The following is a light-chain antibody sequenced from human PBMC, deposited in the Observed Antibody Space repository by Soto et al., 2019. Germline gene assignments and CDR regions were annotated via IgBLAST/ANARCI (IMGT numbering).Light chain of an antibody. CDR1: SSNIGSNT. V-gene: IGLV1-44*01. CDR2: NNN. CDR3: AAWDDSLNGYV. J-gene: IGLJ1*01. Sequence: QSVLTQPPSTSGTPGQRVTISCSGGSSNIGSNTVDWYQHLPGTAPKLLIYNNNQRPSGVPDRFSGSRSGTSASLAINGLQSEDEADYYCAAWDDSLNGYVFGTGTKLTVL.